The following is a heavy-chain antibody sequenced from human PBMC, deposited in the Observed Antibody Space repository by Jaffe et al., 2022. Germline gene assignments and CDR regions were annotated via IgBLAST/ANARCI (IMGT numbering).Heavy chain of an antibody. V-gene: IGHV3-74*01. CDR2: INSDGSST. J-gene: IGHJ2*01. Sequence: EVQLVESGGGLVQPGGSLRLSCAASGFTFSSYWMHWVRQAPGKGLVWVSRINSDGSSTSYADSVKGRFTISRDNAKNTLYLQMNSLRAEDTAVYYCARVMGSSWYVYWYFDLWGRGTLVTVSS. CDR3: ARVMGSSWYVYWYFDL. CDR1: GFTFSSYW. D-gene: IGHD6-13*01.